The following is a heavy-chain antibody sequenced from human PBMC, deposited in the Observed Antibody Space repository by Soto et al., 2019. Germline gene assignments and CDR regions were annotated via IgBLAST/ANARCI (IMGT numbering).Heavy chain of an antibody. CDR2: IIPIFGTA. V-gene: IGHV1-69*13. D-gene: IGHD5-12*01. Sequence: ASVKVSCKASGGTFSSYAISWVRQAPGQGLEWMGGIIPIFGTANYAQKFQGRVTITADESTSTAYMELSSLRPEDTAVYYCARDGYNRDAFDIWGQGTMVTVSS. J-gene: IGHJ3*02. CDR3: ARDGYNRDAFDI. CDR1: GGTFSSYA.